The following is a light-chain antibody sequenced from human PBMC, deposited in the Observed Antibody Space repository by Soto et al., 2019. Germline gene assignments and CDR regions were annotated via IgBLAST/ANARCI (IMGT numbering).Light chain of an antibody. J-gene: IGLJ1*01. CDR1: STDVGGYNY. V-gene: IGLV2-14*01. CDR3: SVCTSSSTYV. Sequence: QSALTQPASVSGSPRQSITISCTGTSTDVGGYNYVSWYQQHTGKAPKLMISDVSNGRSGVSNRFSGYKSANTASLTVSGLQAEDDADYYSSVCTSSSTYVFGTGTKVTVL. CDR2: DVS.